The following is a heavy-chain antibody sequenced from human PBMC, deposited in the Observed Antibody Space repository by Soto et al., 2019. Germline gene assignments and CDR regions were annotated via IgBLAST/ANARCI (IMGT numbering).Heavy chain of an antibody. Sequence: TSETLSLTCTVSGGSISSGDYYWSWIRQPPGKGLEWIGYIYYSGSTYYNPSLKSRVTISVDTSKNQFSLKLSSVTAADTAVYYCARPHFWSGHFDYWGQGTLVTVSS. CDR2: IYYSGST. V-gene: IGHV4-30-4*01. J-gene: IGHJ4*02. CDR1: GGSISSGDYY. D-gene: IGHD3-3*02. CDR3: ARPHFWSGHFDY.